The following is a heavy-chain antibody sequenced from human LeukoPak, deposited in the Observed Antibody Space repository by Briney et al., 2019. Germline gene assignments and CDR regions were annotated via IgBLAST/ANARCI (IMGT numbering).Heavy chain of an antibody. J-gene: IGHJ3*02. V-gene: IGHV1-3*04. Sequence: GASVKVSCKASGYTFTSYALHWVRQAPGQRLEWMGWINTGNGNTKYSQKFQGRVTITRDTSANIAYMDLSSLRSEDTAVYYCARPVDTAFDAFDIWGQGTMVTVSS. CDR3: ARPVDTAFDAFDI. D-gene: IGHD5-18*01. CDR2: INTGNGNT. CDR1: GYTFTSYA.